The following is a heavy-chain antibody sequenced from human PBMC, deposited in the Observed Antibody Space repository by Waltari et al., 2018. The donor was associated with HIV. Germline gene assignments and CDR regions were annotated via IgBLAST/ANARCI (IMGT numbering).Heavy chain of an antibody. CDR2: MMGIGGST. J-gene: IGHJ4*02. Sequence: EVQLLESGGGLVQPGGSLRLSCAASGFTFSSYALSSVRQAPGKGLAWVSAMMGIGGSTYCAVSMKGRFTISRDNYKSMLYRQRNSLRAEDTAVYYCAKDPPYSSSRGGYYFDYWGQGTLVTVSS. CDR1: GFTFSSYA. D-gene: IGHD6-13*01. V-gene: IGHV3-23*01. CDR3: AKDPPYSSSRGGYYFDY.